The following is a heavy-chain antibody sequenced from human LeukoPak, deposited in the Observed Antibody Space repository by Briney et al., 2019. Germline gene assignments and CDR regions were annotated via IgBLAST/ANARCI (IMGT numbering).Heavy chain of an antibody. CDR2: ISGSGGST. J-gene: IGHJ4*02. V-gene: IGHV3-23*01. Sequence: GGSLRLSCAASGFTFSSYGMSWVRQAPGKGLEWVSAISGSGGSTYYADSVKGRFTISRDNSKNTLYLQMNSLRAEDTAVYYCAKSGNSVGGYFDYWGQGTLVTVSS. CDR1: GFTFSSYG. CDR3: AKSGNSVGGYFDY. D-gene: IGHD4-23*01.